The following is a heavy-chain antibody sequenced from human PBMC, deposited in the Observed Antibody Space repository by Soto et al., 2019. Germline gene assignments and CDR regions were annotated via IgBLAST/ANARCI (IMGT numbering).Heavy chain of an antibody. Sequence: EVQLLESGGGLVQPGGSLRLSCVASGFTFSSYAMSWVRQAPGKGLEWVSSISHSGGSTYYAESVKGRFTISSDNSKNTLYLQMNSLRAEDTAVYYCAKDTLYYILTGYYYYGMDVWGQGTTVTVSS. D-gene: IGHD3-9*01. V-gene: IGHV3-23*01. CDR2: ISHSGGST. CDR3: AKDTLYYILTGYYYYGMDV. CDR1: GFTFSSYA. J-gene: IGHJ6*02.